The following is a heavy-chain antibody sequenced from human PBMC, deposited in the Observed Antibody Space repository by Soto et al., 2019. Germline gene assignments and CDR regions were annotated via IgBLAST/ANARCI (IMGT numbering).Heavy chain of an antibody. CDR1: GFTFSSYA. J-gene: IGHJ5*02. Sequence: GGSLRLSCAASGFTFSSYAMHWVRQAPGKGLEWVAVISYDGSNKYYADSVKGRFTISRDNSKNTLYLQMNSLRAEDTAVYYCARDSGDYEVSTWGQGTLVTVSS. D-gene: IGHD4-17*01. CDR2: ISYDGSNK. V-gene: IGHV3-30-3*01. CDR3: ARDSGDYEVST.